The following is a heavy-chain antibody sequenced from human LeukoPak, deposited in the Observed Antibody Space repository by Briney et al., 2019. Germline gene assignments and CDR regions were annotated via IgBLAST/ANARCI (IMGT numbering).Heavy chain of an antibody. CDR2: ISYDGSNQ. Sequence: PGGSLRLSCAASGFTFSRFGMHWVRQAPGKGLEWVAFISYDGSNQYYADSVKGRFTISRDNSKNTQYLQMNSLRAEDTAVYYCAKDLSFYYDSRGFDPWGQGTLVTVSS. CDR1: GFTFSRFG. CDR3: AKDLSFYYDSRGFDP. V-gene: IGHV3-30*18. D-gene: IGHD3-22*01. J-gene: IGHJ5*02.